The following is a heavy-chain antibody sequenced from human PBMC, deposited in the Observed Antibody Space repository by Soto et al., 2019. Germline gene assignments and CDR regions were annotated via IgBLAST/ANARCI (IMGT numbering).Heavy chain of an antibody. CDR1: GYTFTSYG. CDR2: ISAYNGNT. CDR3: TVSRGQQLVLWFWDYYYGMDV. V-gene: IGHV1-18*01. D-gene: IGHD6-13*01. Sequence: ASVKVSCKAAGYTFTSYGISWVRQAPGQGLEWMGWISAYNGNTNYAQKLRGRVTMTTDTSTSTAYMELRSLKTEDTAVYYCTVSRGQQLVLWFWDYYYGMDVWRQGTTVTVSS. J-gene: IGHJ6*02.